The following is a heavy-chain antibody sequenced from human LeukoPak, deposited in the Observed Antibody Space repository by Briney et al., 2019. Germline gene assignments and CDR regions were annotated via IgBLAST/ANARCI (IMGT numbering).Heavy chain of an antibody. J-gene: IGHJ4*02. V-gene: IGHV3-23*01. CDR1: GFTFSSYA. Sequence: GAPRLSCAASGFTFSSYAMSWVRQAPGKGLEWVSAISGSGGSTYDADSVKGRFTISRDNPKKTLYLQMNSLRAEDTTVYYCAIANGQFDYWGQGTLVTVSS. CDR2: ISGSGGST. CDR3: AIANGQFDY.